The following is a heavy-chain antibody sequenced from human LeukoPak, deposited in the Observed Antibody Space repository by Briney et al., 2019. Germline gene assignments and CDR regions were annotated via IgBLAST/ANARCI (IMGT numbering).Heavy chain of an antibody. V-gene: IGHV4-38-2*02. J-gene: IGHJ4*02. CDR3: AREGYYSSSWPASDY. D-gene: IGHD6-13*01. CDR1: GYSISSGYY. CDR2: IYHSGST. Sequence: PSETLSLTCAVSGYSISSGYYWGWIRQPPGKGLEWTGSIYHSGSTYYNPSLKSRVTISVDTSKNQFSLKLSSVTAADTAVYYCAREGYYSSSWPASDYWGQGTLVTVSS.